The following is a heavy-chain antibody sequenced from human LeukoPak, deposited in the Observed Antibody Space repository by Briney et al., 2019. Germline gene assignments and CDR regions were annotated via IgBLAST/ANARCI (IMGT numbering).Heavy chain of an antibody. CDR3: ARDSSSGHFDY. D-gene: IGHD6-13*01. Sequence: ASVKVSCKASGYTFTGYYMHWVRQAPGQGLERMGWINPNSGGTNYAQKFQGRVTMTRDTSISTAYMELSSLRSDDTAVYYCARDSSSGHFDYWGLGTLVTVSS. CDR1: GYTFTGYY. CDR2: INPNSGGT. V-gene: IGHV1-2*02. J-gene: IGHJ4*02.